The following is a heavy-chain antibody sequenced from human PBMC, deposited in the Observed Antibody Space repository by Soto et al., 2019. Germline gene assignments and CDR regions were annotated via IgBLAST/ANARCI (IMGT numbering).Heavy chain of an antibody. CDR2: ISTRGGRT. CDR1: GFSFSSYA. D-gene: IGHD3-22*01. Sequence: PVGSLRLSCAASGFSFSSYAMSWVRQAPPQGLEWVSSISTRGGRTYYADSVKGRFSISRDNSANAVYLDMDNLRAEDTCIYSCAKEFYYDASGQYSDLYFDSWGQGALVTVSS. V-gene: IGHV3-23*01. CDR3: AKEFYYDASGQYSDLYFDS. J-gene: IGHJ4*02.